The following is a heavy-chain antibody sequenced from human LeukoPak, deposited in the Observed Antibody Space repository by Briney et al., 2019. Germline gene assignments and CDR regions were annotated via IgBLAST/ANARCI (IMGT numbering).Heavy chain of an antibody. CDR2: ISGYNGGT. Sequence: GASVKVSCKASGYTFTTYGIIWVRQAPGQGLEWVGWISGYNGGTNYAQKLQGRVTMTTDTSTSTAYMELRSLRSDDTAVYYCARGTRRAYGDYGDNWGQGTLVTVSS. CDR1: GYTFTTYG. CDR3: ARGTRRAYGDYGDN. V-gene: IGHV1-18*01. J-gene: IGHJ4*02. D-gene: IGHD4-17*01.